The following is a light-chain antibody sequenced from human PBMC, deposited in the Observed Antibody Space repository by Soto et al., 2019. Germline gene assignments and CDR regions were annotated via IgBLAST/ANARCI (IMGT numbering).Light chain of an antibody. CDR1: QSVSSN. J-gene: IGKJ3*01. CDR3: LQYNTYPFT. Sequence: EIVMTQSPATLSMSPGERATLSCRASQSVSSNLAWYQQKPGQAPRLLIYGASTRATGIPARFSGSGSGTDFTLTISSLQSEDFAIYYCLQYNTYPFTFGPGTKVDIK. CDR2: GAS. V-gene: IGKV3-15*01.